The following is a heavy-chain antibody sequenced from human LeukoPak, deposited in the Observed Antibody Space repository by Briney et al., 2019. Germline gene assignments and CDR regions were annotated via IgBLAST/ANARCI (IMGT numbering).Heavy chain of an antibody. CDR1: GFTFSSYS. Sequence: GGSLRLSCAASGFTFSSYSMNWVRQAPGKGLEWVSYISSSSNTIYYADSVKGRFTISRDNAKNSLYLQMNSLRAEDTAVYYCARAYSSSWYGEYDYWGQGTLVTVSS. V-gene: IGHV3-48*04. CDR3: ARAYSSSWYGEYDY. D-gene: IGHD6-13*01. CDR2: ISSSSNTI. J-gene: IGHJ4*02.